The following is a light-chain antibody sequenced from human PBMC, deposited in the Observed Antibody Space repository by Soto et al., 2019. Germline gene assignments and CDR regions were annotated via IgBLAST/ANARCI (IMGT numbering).Light chain of an antibody. J-gene: IGKJ4*01. CDR3: QQYNSYPLN. V-gene: IGKV1-5*03. Sequence: DIQMTQSPSTLSASVGDRVTITCRASQSISSWLAWYQQKPGKAPKVLIYKATSLESGVPSSFSGSVSGTEFTLSISSLEPDDFATYYCQQYNSYPLNFGGGTKVEIK. CDR1: QSISSW. CDR2: KAT.